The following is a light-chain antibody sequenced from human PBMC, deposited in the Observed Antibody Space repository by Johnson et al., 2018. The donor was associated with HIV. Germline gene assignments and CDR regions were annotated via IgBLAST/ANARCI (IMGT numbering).Light chain of an antibody. CDR3: GTWDSSLRVGV. J-gene: IGLJ1*01. V-gene: IGLV1-51*01. CDR2: DNN. Sequence: QSVLTQPPSVSAAPRQKVTISCSGSSSNIGNNFVSWYQQLPGRAPKLLIYDNNKRPSGIPDRFSGSKSGTSATLGITGLQTGDEADYYCGTWDSSLRVGVFGTGTKVTVL. CDR1: SSNIGNNF.